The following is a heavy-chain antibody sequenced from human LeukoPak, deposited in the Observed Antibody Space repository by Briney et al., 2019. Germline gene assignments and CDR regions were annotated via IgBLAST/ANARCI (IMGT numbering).Heavy chain of an antibody. CDR3: AKHGEAYGDSKTDY. CDR1: GFSFSSYA. CDR2: ISGSGGST. D-gene: IGHD4-17*01. Sequence: GGSLRLSCAASGFSFSSYAMTWVRQAPGKGLEWVSSISGSGGSTYYADSVKGRFTISRDNSKNTLYLQMNSLRAEDTAVYYCAKHGEAYGDSKTDYWGQGTLVTVSP. J-gene: IGHJ4*02. V-gene: IGHV3-23*01.